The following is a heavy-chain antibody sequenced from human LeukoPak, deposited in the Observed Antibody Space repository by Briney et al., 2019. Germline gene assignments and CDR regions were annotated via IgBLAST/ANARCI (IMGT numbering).Heavy chain of an antibody. D-gene: IGHD3-22*01. CDR1: GGSISSSSYY. CDR3: SRKGGYYDSSGYYSGFDY. Sequence: SETLSLTCTVSGGSISSSSYYWGWIRQPPGKGLEWIGSIYYSGSTYYNPSLKSRVTISVDTSKNQFSLKLSSMTAADTAVYYFSRKGGYYDSSGYYSGFDYWGQGTLVTASS. J-gene: IGHJ4*02. V-gene: IGHV4-39*01. CDR2: IYYSGST.